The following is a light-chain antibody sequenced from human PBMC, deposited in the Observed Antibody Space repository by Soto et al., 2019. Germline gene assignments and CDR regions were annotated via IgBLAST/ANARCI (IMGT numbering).Light chain of an antibody. CDR1: SSDVGGYKY. CDR2: EVS. Sequence: QSVLTQPASVSGSDGQSITISCTGTSSDVGGYKYVSWYQQHPGKAPKLIIYEVSNRPSGVSNRFSGSKSGNTASLTISGLQGEDEADYYCSSYTSNSPLVFGEGTKVTVL. J-gene: IGLJ1*01. CDR3: SSYTSNSPLV. V-gene: IGLV2-14*01.